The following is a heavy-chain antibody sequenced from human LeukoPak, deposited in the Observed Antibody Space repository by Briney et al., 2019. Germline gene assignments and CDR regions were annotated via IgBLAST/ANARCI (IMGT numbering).Heavy chain of an antibody. CDR1: GFTFSSYA. D-gene: IGHD3-10*01. CDR3: AKDLKVRGVRYHYMDD. CDR2: ISGSGGST. Sequence: PGGSLRLSCAASGFTFSSYAMSWVRQAPGKGLEWVSAISGSGGSTYYADSVKGRLTLSRDNSKNTLYLQKNSMRREDTAVYYCAKDLKVRGVRYHYMDDWGKGTPVTVSS. V-gene: IGHV3-23*01. J-gene: IGHJ6*03.